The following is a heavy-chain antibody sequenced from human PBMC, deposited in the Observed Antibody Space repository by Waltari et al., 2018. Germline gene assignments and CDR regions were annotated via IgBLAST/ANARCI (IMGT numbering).Heavy chain of an antibody. V-gene: IGHV4-34*01. CDR2: INHSGST. CDR3: AREEYYYGSGLEGFDP. J-gene: IGHJ5*02. CDR1: GGSFSGYY. D-gene: IGHD3-10*01. Sequence: QVQLQQWGAGLLKPSETLSLTCAVYGGSFSGYYWSWIRQPPGKGLEWIGEINHSGSTNYNPSLKSRVTISVDTSKNQFSLKLSSVTAADTAVYYCAREEYYYGSGLEGFDPWGQGTLVTVSS.